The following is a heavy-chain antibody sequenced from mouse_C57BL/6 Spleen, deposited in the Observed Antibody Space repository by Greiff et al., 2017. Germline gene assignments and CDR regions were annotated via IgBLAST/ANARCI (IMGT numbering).Heavy chain of an antibody. J-gene: IGHJ2*01. Sequence: EVKVVESGGGLVKPGGSLKLSCAASGFTFSDYGMHWVRQAPEKGLEWVAYISSGSSTVYYADTVKGRFTISRDNAKNTLFLQMTSLRSEDTAMYYCAREWDVGYWGQGTTLTVSS. CDR3: AREWDVGY. V-gene: IGHV5-17*01. D-gene: IGHD4-1*01. CDR1: GFTFSDYG. CDR2: ISSGSSTV.